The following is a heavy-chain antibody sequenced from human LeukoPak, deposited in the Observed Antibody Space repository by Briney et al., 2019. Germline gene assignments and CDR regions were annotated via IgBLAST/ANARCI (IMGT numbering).Heavy chain of an antibody. CDR1: GFTFSSYA. J-gene: IGHJ3*02. Sequence: GGSLRLSCAASGFTFSSYAMHWVRQAPGRGLEWVAVISYDGSNKYYADSVKGRFTISRDNSKNTLYLQMNSLRAEDTAVYYCAKDYDYVWGSYEDAFDIWGQGTMVTVSS. CDR3: AKDYDYVWGSYEDAFDI. CDR2: ISYDGSNK. V-gene: IGHV3-30*04. D-gene: IGHD3-16*01.